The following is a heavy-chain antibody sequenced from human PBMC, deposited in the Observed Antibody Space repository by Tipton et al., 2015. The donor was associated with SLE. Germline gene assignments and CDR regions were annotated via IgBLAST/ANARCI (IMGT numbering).Heavy chain of an antibody. V-gene: IGHV4-34*01. CDR1: GGSFSGYY. CDR3: ATAGGSGSNDAFDI. Sequence: TLSLTCAVYGGSFSGYYWSWIRQPPGKGLEWIGYIYYSGSTLYNPSLKSRVTISVDTSKNHFSLKLSSVTAADTAVYYCATAGGSGSNDAFDIRGQGTMVTVSS. D-gene: IGHD3-10*01. CDR2: IYYSGST. J-gene: IGHJ3*02.